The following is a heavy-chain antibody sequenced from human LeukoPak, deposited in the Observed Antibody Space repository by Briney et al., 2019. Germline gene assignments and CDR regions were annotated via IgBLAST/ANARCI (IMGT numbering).Heavy chain of an antibody. CDR1: GFTFSSYS. Sequence: PGGSLRLSCAASGFTFSSYSMNWVRQAPGKGLGWVSSISSSSSYIYYADSVKGRFTISRDNAKNSLYLQMNSLRAEDTAVYYCASQITISDYWGQGTLVTVSS. V-gene: IGHV3-21*01. D-gene: IGHD3-3*01. CDR3: ASQITISDY. J-gene: IGHJ4*02. CDR2: ISSSSSYI.